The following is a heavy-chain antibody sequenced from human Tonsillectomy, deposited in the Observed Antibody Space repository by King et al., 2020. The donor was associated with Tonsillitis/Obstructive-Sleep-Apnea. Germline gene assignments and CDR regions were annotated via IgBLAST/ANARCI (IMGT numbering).Heavy chain of an antibody. Sequence: VQRVESGGGLVQPGGDLRLSCAASGFTFSSYDMHWVRQATGKGLEWVSAIGTAGDTYYPGSVKGRFTISRENAKNSLYLQMNSLRAGDTAVYYCARGGREYRKEYYYYMDVWGKGTTVTVSS. V-gene: IGHV3-13*04. J-gene: IGHJ6*03. CDR1: GFTFSSYD. CDR2: IGTAGDT. D-gene: IGHD2-2*02. CDR3: ARGGREYRKEYYYYMDV.